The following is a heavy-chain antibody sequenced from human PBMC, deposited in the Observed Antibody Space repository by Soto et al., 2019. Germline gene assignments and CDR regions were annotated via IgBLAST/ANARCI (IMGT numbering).Heavy chain of an antibody. CDR3: AKDAEEQLLYLARKSEGFDF. J-gene: IGHJ3*01. D-gene: IGHD2-2*02. CDR1: GFTFSSYA. V-gene: IGHV3-23*01. Sequence: EVQLLESGGGLVQPGGSLRLSCAASGFTFSSYAMSWVRQSPGKGLEWVSAVSGSGGSTYYADSVRGRFTIARDDSTNTVFLQMNSLRTDDAATYFCAKDAEEQLLYLARKSEGFDFWGPGTMVTVSS. CDR2: VSGSGGST.